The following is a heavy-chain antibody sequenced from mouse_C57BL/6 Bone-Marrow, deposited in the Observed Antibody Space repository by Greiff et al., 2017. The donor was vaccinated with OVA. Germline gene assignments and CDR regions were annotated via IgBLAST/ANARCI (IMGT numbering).Heavy chain of an antibody. CDR2: IHPSDSDT. D-gene: IGHD2-2*01. CDR3: AIYPSMVTTEAYFDY. CDR1: GYTFTSYW. V-gene: IGHV1-74*01. Sequence: QVQLQQPGAELAKPGASVKVSCKASGYTFTSYWMHWVKQRPGQGLEWIGRIHPSDSDTNYNQKFKGKATLTVDKSSSTAYMQLSSLTSEDSAVYYCAIYPSMVTTEAYFDYWGQGTTLTVSS. J-gene: IGHJ2*01.